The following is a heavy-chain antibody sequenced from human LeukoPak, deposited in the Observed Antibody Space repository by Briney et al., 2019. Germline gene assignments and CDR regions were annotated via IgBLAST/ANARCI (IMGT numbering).Heavy chain of an antibody. Sequence: GRSLRLSCAASGITVSVNYMAWVRQAPGKGLEWASVIYSGGNTYHADSVKGRFSISRDNSKNTVYLQMNGLRVEDTAVYYCARLVTGTTVINSGWFDPWGRGTLVTVSS. D-gene: IGHD4-23*01. CDR2: IYSGGNT. V-gene: IGHV3-66*04. CDR1: GITVSVNY. J-gene: IGHJ5*02. CDR3: ARLVTGTTVINSGWFDP.